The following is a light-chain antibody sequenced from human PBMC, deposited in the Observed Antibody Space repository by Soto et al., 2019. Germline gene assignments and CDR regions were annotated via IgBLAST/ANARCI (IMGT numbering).Light chain of an antibody. CDR3: QQSYSTPPWT. V-gene: IGKV1-39*01. Sequence: IQLAQSPSSPAASVGDRGTIPCRASQGISSYLGWYQQKPGKAPNLLIYAASTLQSGVPSRFSGGGSGTDFTLTISSLQPEDFATYFCQQSYSTPPWTFGQGTKVDIK. CDR1: QGISSY. CDR2: AAS. J-gene: IGKJ1*01.